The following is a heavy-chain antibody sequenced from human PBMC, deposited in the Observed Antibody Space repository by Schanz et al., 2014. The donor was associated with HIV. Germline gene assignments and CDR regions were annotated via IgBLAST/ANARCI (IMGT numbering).Heavy chain of an antibody. CDR1: GFSFLRYE. J-gene: IGHJ5*02. CDR2: ISYDGSNK. D-gene: IGHD5-18*01. Sequence: VQLLESGGGLVQPGGSLRISCVASGFSFLRYEMSWVRQAPGKGLEWLAVISYDGSNKKYADSVKGRFTISRDNSRNALYLHMNSLRADDTAIYYCVKAYSSGFSGAGSWGQGALVTVSS. CDR3: VKAYSSGFSGAGS. V-gene: IGHV3-30*18.